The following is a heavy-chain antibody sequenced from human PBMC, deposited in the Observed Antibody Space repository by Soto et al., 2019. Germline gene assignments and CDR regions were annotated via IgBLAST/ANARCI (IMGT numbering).Heavy chain of an antibody. D-gene: IGHD2-2*01. CDR3: ARDFGPVPTVYAL. J-gene: IGHJ4*02. Sequence: QVQLVESGGGVVQPGRSLRLSCAASGFTFSNYGMHWVRQAPGKGLEWVAGIDHDESNTYYIDSVKGRFTISRDQSKNTMYLQMNSLRPEDTDVYYCARDFGPVPTVYALWGQGPLVTVSS. CDR1: GFTFSNYG. V-gene: IGHV3-33*08. CDR2: IDHDESNT.